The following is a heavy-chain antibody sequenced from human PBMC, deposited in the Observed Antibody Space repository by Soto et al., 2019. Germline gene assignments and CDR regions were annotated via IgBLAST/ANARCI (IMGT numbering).Heavy chain of an antibody. CDR3: AKDRGRETAMPRFDP. D-gene: IGHD5-18*01. V-gene: IGHV3-23*01. CDR1: GFIFSNYA. Sequence: PGGSLRLSCAASGFIFSNYAMSWVRQAPGKGLEWVSVISGSGSNTYHADSVKGRFTISRDNSKNTLYLQMNSLRVEDTALYYCAKDRGRETAMPRFDPWGQGTLVTVSS. CDR2: ISGSGSNT. J-gene: IGHJ5*02.